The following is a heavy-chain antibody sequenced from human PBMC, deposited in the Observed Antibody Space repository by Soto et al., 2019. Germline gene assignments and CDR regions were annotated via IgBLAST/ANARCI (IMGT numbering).Heavy chain of an antibody. J-gene: IGHJ5*02. CDR1: GGSFSGYY. CDR3: ARGLVVVAANNWFDP. V-gene: IGHV4-34*01. D-gene: IGHD2-15*01. Sequence: SSETLSLTCAVYGGSFSGYYGSWIRQPPGKGLEWIGEINHSGSTNYNPSLKSRVTISVDTSKNQFSLKLSSVTAADTAVYYCARGLVVVAANNWFDPWGQGTLVTVSS. CDR2: INHSGST.